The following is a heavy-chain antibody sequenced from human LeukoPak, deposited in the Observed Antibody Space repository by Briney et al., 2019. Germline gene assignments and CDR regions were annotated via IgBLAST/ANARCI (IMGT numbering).Heavy chain of an antibody. D-gene: IGHD3-22*01. V-gene: IGHV3-23*01. J-gene: IGHJ4*02. Sequence: GGSLRLSCAASGFSFSSYAMSWVRQAPGKGLEWFSTIIGTGVSTYYAHSVKGRFTISRDNSKNTLYLQIDSLRAEDTALYYCAKDSSGYYHAWYYFDYWGQGSLVTVSS. CDR1: GFSFSSYA. CDR3: AKDSSGYYHAWYYFDY. CDR2: IIGTGVST.